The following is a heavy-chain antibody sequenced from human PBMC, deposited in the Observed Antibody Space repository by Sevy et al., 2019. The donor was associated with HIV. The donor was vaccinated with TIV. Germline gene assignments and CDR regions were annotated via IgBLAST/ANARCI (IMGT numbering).Heavy chain of an antibody. Sequence: GGSLRLSCVASGFTFSSYAMHWVRQAPGKGLEWVAVISYDGSNKYYADSVKGRFTISRDNSKNTLYLQMNSLRAEDTAVYYCARETAYYSLDWYFDLWGRGTLVTVSS. D-gene: IGHD3-10*01. J-gene: IGHJ2*01. V-gene: IGHV3-30-3*01. CDR1: GFTFSSYA. CDR2: ISYDGSNK. CDR3: ARETAYYSLDWYFDL.